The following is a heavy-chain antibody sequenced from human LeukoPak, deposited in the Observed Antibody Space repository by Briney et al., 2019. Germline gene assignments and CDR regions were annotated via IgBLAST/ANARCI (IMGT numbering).Heavy chain of an antibody. CDR2: ISAYNGNT. V-gene: IGHV1-18*01. J-gene: IGHJ4*02. D-gene: IGHD3-22*01. Sequence: VKVSCKASGYTFTSYGISWVRQAPGQGLEWMGWISAYNGNTNYAQNLQGRVTMTTDPSTTTAYMELRSLRSDDTAVYYCARIPDYYDSSGYPTTPVSDYWGQGTLVTVSS. CDR3: ARIPDYYDSSGYPTTPVSDY. CDR1: GYTFTSYG.